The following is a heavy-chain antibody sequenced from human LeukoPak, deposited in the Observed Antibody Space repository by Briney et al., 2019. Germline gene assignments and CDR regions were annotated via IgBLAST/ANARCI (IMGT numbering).Heavy chain of an antibody. D-gene: IGHD3-22*01. CDR2: IKKDGSEK. J-gene: IGHJ4*02. CDR1: GFTFSSYW. Sequence: GGSLRLSCAASGFTFSSYWMSWVRQAPGKGLEWVANIKKDGSEKYYVDSVKGRFTISRDKSKNTLYLQMNSLRPEDTATYYCARDPRGPTGYDSSVRDTFDYWGQGTLVIVSS. V-gene: IGHV3-7*01. CDR3: ARDPRGPTGYDSSVRDTFDY.